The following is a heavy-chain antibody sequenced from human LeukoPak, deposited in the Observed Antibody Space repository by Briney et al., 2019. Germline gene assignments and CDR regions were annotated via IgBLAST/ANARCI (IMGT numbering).Heavy chain of an antibody. V-gene: IGHV3-53*04. CDR1: GFTVSSNY. Sequence: PGGSLRLSCAASGFTVSSNYMSWVRQAPGKGLEWVSVIYSGGSTYYADSVKGRFTISRHNSKNTLYLQMNSLRAEDTAVYYCASPRRPYYYYGMDVWGQGTTVTVSS. CDR2: IYSGGST. D-gene: IGHD5-24*01. CDR3: ASPRRPYYYYGMDV. J-gene: IGHJ6*02.